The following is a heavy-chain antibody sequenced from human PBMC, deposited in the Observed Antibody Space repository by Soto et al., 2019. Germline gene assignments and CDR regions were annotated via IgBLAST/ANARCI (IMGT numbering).Heavy chain of an antibody. CDR3: ARSVAVPGAHIDY. V-gene: IGHV4-59*01. Sequence: LSLTCSVSGGSISGSYWSWIRQSPGKGLEWLGYVYYTGSTNYSPSLRSRVSISVDTSKNEFSLRLSSVTAADTAVYFCARSVAVPGAHIDYWGQGTQVTVSS. CDR1: GGSISGSY. J-gene: IGHJ4*02. D-gene: IGHD6-19*01. CDR2: VYYTGST.